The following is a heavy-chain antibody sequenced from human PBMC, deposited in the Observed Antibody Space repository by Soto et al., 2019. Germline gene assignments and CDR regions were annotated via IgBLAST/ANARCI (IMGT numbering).Heavy chain of an antibody. CDR3: SRRSSGWYFDY. J-gene: IGHJ4*02. CDR1: GFTFSSYA. CDR2: ISGSGDST. V-gene: IGHV3-23*01. D-gene: IGHD6-19*01. Sequence: GGSLRLSCAASGFTFSSYAMSWARQAPEKGLEWVSVISGSGDSTYYADSVKGRLTISRDNSKNTLYLQMNSLRAEDTAVYYCSRRSSGWYFDYWGQGTQVTSPQ.